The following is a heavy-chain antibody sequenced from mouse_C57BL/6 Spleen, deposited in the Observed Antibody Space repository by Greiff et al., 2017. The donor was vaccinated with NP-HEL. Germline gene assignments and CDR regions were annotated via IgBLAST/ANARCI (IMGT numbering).Heavy chain of an antibody. D-gene: IGHD1-1*02. J-gene: IGHJ2*01. V-gene: IGHV14-4*01. CDR2: IDPENGDT. CDR1: GFNIKDDY. CDR3: TTRGYYFDY. Sequence: EVKLQESGAELVRPGASVKLSCTASGFNIKDDYMHWVKQRPEQGLEWIGWIDPENGDTEYASKFQGKATITADTSSNTACLQLSSLTSEDTAVYYCTTRGYYFDYWGQGTTLTVSS.